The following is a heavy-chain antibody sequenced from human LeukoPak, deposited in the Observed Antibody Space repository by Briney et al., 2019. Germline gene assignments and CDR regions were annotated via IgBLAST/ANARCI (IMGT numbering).Heavy chain of an antibody. J-gene: IGHJ4*02. CDR3: ARDFADSSGYYGPCDY. D-gene: IGHD3-22*01. Sequence: PGGSLRHSCAASGFTFSSYAMHWVRQAPGKGLEWVAVISYDGSNKYYADSVKGRFTISRDNSKNTLYLQMNSLRAEDTAVYYCARDFADSSGYYGPCDYWGQGTLVTVSS. CDR1: GFTFSSYA. CDR2: ISYDGSNK. V-gene: IGHV3-30*04.